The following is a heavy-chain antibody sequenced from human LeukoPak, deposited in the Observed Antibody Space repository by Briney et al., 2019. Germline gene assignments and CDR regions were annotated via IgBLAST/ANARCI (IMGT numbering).Heavy chain of an antibody. CDR2: IRGSGDSS. D-gene: IGHD1-26*01. Sequence: GGSLRLSCAASGFTFSSYGMHWVRQAPGKGLEWVSAIRGSGDSSYYADSVKGRFTISRDNSKNTLYLQMNSLRVEDTALYYCAKTGNSGTYSEAFHIWGQGTMVTVSS. V-gene: IGHV3-23*01. J-gene: IGHJ3*02. CDR3: AKTGNSGTYSEAFHI. CDR1: GFTFSSYG.